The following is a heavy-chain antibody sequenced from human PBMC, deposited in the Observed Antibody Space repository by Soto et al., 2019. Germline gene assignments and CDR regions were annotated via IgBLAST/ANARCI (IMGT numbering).Heavy chain of an antibody. J-gene: IGHJ5*02. CDR3: ARDRRYCSGGRCQDGRSSDP. CDR1: GYTFTSYY. D-gene: IGHD2-15*01. Sequence: ASVKVSCKASGYTFTSYYMHWVRQAPGQGLEWMGIINPSGGSTSYAQKFQGRVTMTRDTSTSTVYMELSSLRSEDTAVYYCARDRRYCSGGRCQDGRSSDPPGKATLLTVFS. V-gene: IGHV1-46*01. CDR2: INPSGGST.